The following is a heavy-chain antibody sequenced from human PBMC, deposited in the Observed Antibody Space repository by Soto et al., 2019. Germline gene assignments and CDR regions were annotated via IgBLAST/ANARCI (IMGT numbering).Heavy chain of an antibody. CDR3: AAYDFWSGSDTFDY. D-gene: IGHD3-3*01. CDR2: IYYSGST. V-gene: IGHV4-59*08. CDR1: GGSISSYY. J-gene: IGHJ4*02. Sequence: SETLSLTCTVSGGSISSYYWSWIRQPPGKGLEWIGYIYYSGSTNYNPSLKSRVTISVDTSKNQFSLKLSSVTAADTAVYYCAAYDFWSGSDTFDYWGQGTLVTVSS.